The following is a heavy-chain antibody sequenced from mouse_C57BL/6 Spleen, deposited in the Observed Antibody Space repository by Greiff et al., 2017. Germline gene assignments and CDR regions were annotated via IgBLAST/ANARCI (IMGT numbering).Heavy chain of an antibody. CDR1: GYTFTSYW. CDR3: ARSGSGIYYAMDY. Sequence: VQLQQSGAELAKPGASVKLSCKASGYTFTSYWMHWVKQRPGQGLEWIGYINPSSGYTKYNQKFKDKATLTADKSSGTAYMQLSSLTYEDSAVYYCARSGSGIYYAMDYWGQGTSVTVSS. CDR2: INPSSGYT. V-gene: IGHV1-7*01. D-gene: IGHD1-1*01. J-gene: IGHJ4*01.